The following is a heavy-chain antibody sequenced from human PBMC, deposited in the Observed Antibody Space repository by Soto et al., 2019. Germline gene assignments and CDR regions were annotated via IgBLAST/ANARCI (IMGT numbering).Heavy chain of an antibody. V-gene: IGHV5-51*01. Sequence: GESLKISCKDSGYSFTSYWIGWMRQMPGKVLEWMGIIYPGDSDTRYSPSFQGQVTISADKSISTAYLQWSSLKASDTAMYYCARLVYDSSGYRPGWGQGTLVTVSS. CDR1: GYSFTSYW. CDR3: ARLVYDSSGYRPG. CDR2: IYPGDSDT. J-gene: IGHJ4*02. D-gene: IGHD3-22*01.